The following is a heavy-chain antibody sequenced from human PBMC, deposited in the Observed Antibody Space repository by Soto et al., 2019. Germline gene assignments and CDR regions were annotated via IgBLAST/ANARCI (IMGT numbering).Heavy chain of an antibody. CDR1: GFTFSSYD. D-gene: IGHD1-7*01. CDR3: VRRVSGNYDY. Sequence: EVQLAESGGGMVQPGGSLRLSCVASGFTFSSYDMHWVRQAPGKGLEYVSSISSNGGTTYYGNSVKGRFTISRDNSKNTLYLQMGSRRAEDMAVYYCVRRVSGNYDYWCQGTLVTVSS. CDR2: ISSNGGTT. V-gene: IGHV3-64*01. J-gene: IGHJ4*02.